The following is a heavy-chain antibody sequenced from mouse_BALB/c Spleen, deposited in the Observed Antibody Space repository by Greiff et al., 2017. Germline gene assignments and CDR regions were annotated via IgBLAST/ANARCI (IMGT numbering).Heavy chain of an antibody. Sequence: EVQLQQSGPELVKPGASLKISCKASGYSFTGYTMSWVKQSHGKNLEWIGLINPYNGGTSYNQKFKGKATLTVDKSSSTAYMELLSLTSEDSAVYYCARGSTMITTPFDYWGQGTTLTVSS. V-gene: IGHV1-18*01. CDR3: ARGSTMITTPFDY. D-gene: IGHD2-4*01. CDR2: INPYNGGT. CDR1: GYSFTGYT. J-gene: IGHJ2*01.